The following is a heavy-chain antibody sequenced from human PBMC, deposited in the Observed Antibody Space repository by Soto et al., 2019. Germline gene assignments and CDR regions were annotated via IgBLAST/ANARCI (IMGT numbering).Heavy chain of an antibody. CDR2: IRANSET. J-gene: IGHJ4*02. CDR3: ARVDDSAWYTRDY. D-gene: IGHD6-19*01. CDR1: GFSFGQYS. Sequence: GGSLRLSCAASGFSFGQYSMNWVRQAPGKGLEWVSYIRANSETSYVDSVKGRSTISRDNAKNSLYREMDSLIAEDTAVYYCARVDDSAWYTRDYSGQGTLVTVSS. V-gene: IGHV3-48*04.